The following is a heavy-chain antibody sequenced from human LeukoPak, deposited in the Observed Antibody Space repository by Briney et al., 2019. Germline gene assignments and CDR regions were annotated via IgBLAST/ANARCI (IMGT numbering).Heavy chain of an antibody. CDR3: AKSHFWTGYPSDY. D-gene: IGHD3/OR15-3a*01. CDR2: FYNGGST. J-gene: IGHJ4*02. V-gene: IGHV4-59*01. CDR1: GGSISNNY. Sequence: PSETLSLTCTVSGGSISNNYWYWIRQSPGKGLEWIGNFYNGGSTNYSPSHKSRVTISVDTSRNQFFLKLNSVTAADTAVYYCAKSHFWTGYPSDYWGQGILVTVSS.